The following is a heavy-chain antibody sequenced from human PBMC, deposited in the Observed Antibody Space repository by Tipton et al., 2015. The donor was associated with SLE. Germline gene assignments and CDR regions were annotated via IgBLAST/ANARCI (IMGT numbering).Heavy chain of an antibody. CDR1: GGSIRSGDYY. J-gene: IGHJ4*02. D-gene: IGHD6-13*01. CDR2: IHDSGAT. Sequence: TLSLTCTVSGGSIRSGDYYWSWIRQHPGKGLEWIGYIHDSGATFYNPSLRSRSAISVDTSQNQFSLRLTSVTAADTAVYYCAVYSSNWPYFDYWGQGTLVTVSS. CDR3: AVYSSNWPYFDY. V-gene: IGHV4-31*03.